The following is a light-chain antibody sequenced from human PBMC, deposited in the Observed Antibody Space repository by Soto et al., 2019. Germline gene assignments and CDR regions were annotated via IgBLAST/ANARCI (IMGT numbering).Light chain of an antibody. CDR3: QQYNNSPPYT. CDR2: GAS. CDR1: QSVSSN. J-gene: IGKJ2*01. V-gene: IGKV3-15*01. Sequence: EIVMTQSPATLSVSPGERATLSCRASQSVSSNLAWYQQKPGQALRLLIYGASTRATGIPARFSGSGSGTEFTLTISSLQSEDFAVYYCQQYNNSPPYTFGQGTKLDIK.